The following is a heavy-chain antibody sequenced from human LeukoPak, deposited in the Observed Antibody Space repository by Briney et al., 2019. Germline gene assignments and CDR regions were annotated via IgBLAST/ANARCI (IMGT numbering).Heavy chain of an antibody. Sequence: SETLSLTCAVSGDSITNYPWWSWVRQSPGKGLEWIGEIYHSGTTNYNPSLKSRLTISIDKSRNQFSLSLKSMTAADTAVYYCASLAENRKWYYFDYWGQGTLVTVSS. CDR3: ASLAENRKWYYFDY. CDR2: IYHSGTT. V-gene: IGHV4-4*02. CDR1: GDSITNYPW. J-gene: IGHJ4*02. D-gene: IGHD2-15*01.